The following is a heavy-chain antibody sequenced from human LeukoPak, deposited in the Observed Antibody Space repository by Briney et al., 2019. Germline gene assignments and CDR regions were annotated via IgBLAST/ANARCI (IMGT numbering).Heavy chain of an antibody. CDR3: ATAETIYDILSRQLDY. Sequence: SETLSLTCTVSGGSISSSNYYWGWIRQPPGKGLEWIGSIYYSGSTYYNPSLKSRVTISVDTSKNQFSLKLSSVTAADTAVYYCATAETIYDILSRQLDYWGQGTLVTVSS. CDR1: GGSISSSNYY. D-gene: IGHD3-9*01. J-gene: IGHJ4*02. CDR2: IYYSGST. V-gene: IGHV4-39*01.